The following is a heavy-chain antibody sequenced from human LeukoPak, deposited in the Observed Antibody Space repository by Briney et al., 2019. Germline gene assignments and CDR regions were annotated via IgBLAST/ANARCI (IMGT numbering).Heavy chain of an antibody. Sequence: GRSLRLSCAASGFTFSSYGMHWVRQAPGKGLEWVAVIWYDGSNKYYADSVKGRFTISRDNSKNTLYLQMNSQRAEDTAVYYCASDYYDSSGLLDDAFDIWGQGTMVTVSS. J-gene: IGHJ3*02. V-gene: IGHV3-33*01. CDR2: IWYDGSNK. D-gene: IGHD3-22*01. CDR3: ASDYYDSSGLLDDAFDI. CDR1: GFTFSSYG.